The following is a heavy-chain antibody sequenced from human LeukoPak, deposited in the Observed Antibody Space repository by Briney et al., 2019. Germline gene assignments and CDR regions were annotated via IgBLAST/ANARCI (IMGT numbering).Heavy chain of an antibody. D-gene: IGHD2-15*01. V-gene: IGHV1-69*06. J-gene: IGHJ6*03. CDR2: IIPIFGTA. CDR3: ARDRGCSGGSCSAALYYYYYMDV. Sequence: ASVKVSCKASGGTFSSYAISWVRQAPGQGLEWMGGIIPIFGTANYAQKFQGRVTITADKSTSTAYMELSSLRSEDTAVYYCARDRGCSGGSCSAALYYYYYMDVWGKGTTVTVSS. CDR1: GGTFSSYA.